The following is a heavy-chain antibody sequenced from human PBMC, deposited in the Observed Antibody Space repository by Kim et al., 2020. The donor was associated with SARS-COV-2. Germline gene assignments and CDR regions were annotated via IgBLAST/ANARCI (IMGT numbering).Heavy chain of an antibody. CDR3: AKEGMSGSYYGAAFDI. CDR1: GSTFDDYA. V-gene: IGHV3-9*01. D-gene: IGHD1-26*01. Sequence: GGSLRLSCAASGSTFDDYAMHWGRQAPGEGLEWGSGISWNSGSMGYTDSVKGRFTISRDNAKNSLYLQMNSLRAEDTAVYYCAKEGMSGSYYGAAFDIWGQGTMVTVSS. CDR2: ISWNSGSM. J-gene: IGHJ3*02.